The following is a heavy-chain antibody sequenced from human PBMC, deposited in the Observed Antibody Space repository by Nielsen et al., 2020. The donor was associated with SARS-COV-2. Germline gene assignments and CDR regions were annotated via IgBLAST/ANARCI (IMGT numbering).Heavy chain of an antibody. Sequence: GESLKISCAASGFTFSSYAMSWVRQAPGKGLEWVSAISGSGGSTYYADSVKGRFTISRDNSKNTLYLQMNSLRAEDTAVYYCAKCGDIVVVPAANFDYWGQGTLVTVSS. CDR1: GFTFSSYA. J-gene: IGHJ4*02. V-gene: IGHV3-23*01. CDR3: AKCGDIVVVPAANFDY. D-gene: IGHD2-2*01. CDR2: ISGSGGST.